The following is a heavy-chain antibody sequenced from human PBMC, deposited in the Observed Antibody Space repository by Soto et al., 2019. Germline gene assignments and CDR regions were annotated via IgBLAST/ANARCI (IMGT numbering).Heavy chain of an antibody. Sequence: PGGSLSLSCAASGFTVSSNYMSWVRQAPGKGLEWVSVIYSGGSTYYADSVKGRFTISRDNSKNTLYLQMNSLRAEDTAVYYCARVIRFLETGRYYYYMDVWGKGTTVTVSS. J-gene: IGHJ6*03. CDR2: IYSGGST. CDR1: GFTVSSNY. D-gene: IGHD3-3*01. V-gene: IGHV3-66*01. CDR3: ARVIRFLETGRYYYYMDV.